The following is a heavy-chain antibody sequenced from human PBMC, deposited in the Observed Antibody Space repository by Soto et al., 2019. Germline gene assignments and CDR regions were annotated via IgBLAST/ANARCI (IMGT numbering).Heavy chain of an antibody. V-gene: IGHV3-23*01. CDR2: ISGSGGRT. CDR3: AKAPGGAYYYGMDV. J-gene: IGHJ6*02. D-gene: IGHD3-10*01. Sequence: EVQLLESGGGLVQPGGSLRLSCAASGFTFSSYAMSWVRQAPGKGLEWVSGISGSGGRTYDADSVKGRFTVSRDNSKNTLYLQMNSLRAEDTAVYYCAKAPGGAYYYGMDVWGQGTTVTVSS. CDR1: GFTFSSYA.